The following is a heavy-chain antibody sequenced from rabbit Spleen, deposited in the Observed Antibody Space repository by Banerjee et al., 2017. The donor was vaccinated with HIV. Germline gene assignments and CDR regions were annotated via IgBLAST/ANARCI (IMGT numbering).Heavy chain of an antibody. CDR1: GFSFSSSYY. J-gene: IGHJ4*01. D-gene: IGHD8-1*01. CDR3: ARGADSSIGSYFNL. V-gene: IGHV1S40*01. Sequence: QSLEESGGDLVKPGASLTLTCTASGFSFSSSYYMCWVRQAPGKGLEWIACIDVGSSGRTYYANWAKGRFIISKTSSTTVTLQMTSLTAADTATYFCARGADSSIGSYFNLWGPGTLVTVS. CDR2: IDVGSSGRT.